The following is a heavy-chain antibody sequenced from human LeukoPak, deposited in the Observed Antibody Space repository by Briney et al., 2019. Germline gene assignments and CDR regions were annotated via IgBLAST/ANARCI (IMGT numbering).Heavy chain of an antibody. CDR1: GFTFSSYS. Sequence: PGGSLRLSCAASGFTFSSYSMNWVRQAPGKGLEWVSYISGGGSSIYYADSVKGRFTISRDNAKNSLYLQMNSLRAEDTAVYYCARQLDSWGQGTLVTVSS. CDR3: ARQLDS. V-gene: IGHV3-48*01. CDR2: ISGGGSSI. J-gene: IGHJ4*02.